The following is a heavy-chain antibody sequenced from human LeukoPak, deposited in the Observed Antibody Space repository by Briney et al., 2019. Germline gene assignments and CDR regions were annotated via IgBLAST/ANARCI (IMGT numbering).Heavy chain of an antibody. D-gene: IGHD3-22*01. CDR3: ANTYYDSGEGY. Sequence: GGSLRLSCAASGFTFSSYAMSWVRQAPGKGLEWVSAISGSGGSTYYADSVKGRFTISGDNSKNTLYLQMNSLRAEDTAIYYCANTYYDSGEGYWGQGTLVTVSS. CDR1: GFTFSSYA. CDR2: ISGSGGST. J-gene: IGHJ4*02. V-gene: IGHV3-23*01.